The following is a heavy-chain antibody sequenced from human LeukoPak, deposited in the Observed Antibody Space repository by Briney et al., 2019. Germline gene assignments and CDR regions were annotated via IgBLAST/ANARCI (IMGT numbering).Heavy chain of an antibody. J-gene: IGHJ4*02. Sequence: GGSLRLSCAASGFTFSSYAMSWVRQAPGNGLEWVSAISGSGGSTYYADSVKGRFTISRDSSKNTLYLQMNSLRAEDTAVYYCAKDEDCSSTSCSHDYWGQGTLVTVSS. CDR2: ISGSGGST. V-gene: IGHV3-23*01. D-gene: IGHD2-2*01. CDR1: GFTFSSYA. CDR3: AKDEDCSSTSCSHDY.